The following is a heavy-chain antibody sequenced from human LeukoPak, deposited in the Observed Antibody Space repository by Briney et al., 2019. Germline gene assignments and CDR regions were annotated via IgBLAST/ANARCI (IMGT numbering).Heavy chain of an antibody. CDR1: GFTFSSYW. CDR3: ARDGSGWYIGFDY. J-gene: IGHJ4*02. CDR2: IKQDGSEK. V-gene: IGHV3-7*03. Sequence: GGSLRLSCAASGFTFSSYWMSWVRQAPGEGREWVANIKQDGSEKHYVDSLKGRFTISRDNAKNSLYLQMNSLRAEDTAVYYCARDGSGWYIGFDYWGQGTLVTVSS. D-gene: IGHD6-19*01.